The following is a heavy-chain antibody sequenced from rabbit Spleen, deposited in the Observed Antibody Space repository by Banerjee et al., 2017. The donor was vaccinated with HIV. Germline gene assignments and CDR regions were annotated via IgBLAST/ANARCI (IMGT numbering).Heavy chain of an antibody. V-gene: IGHV1S45*01. D-gene: IGHD1-1*01. Sequence: QEQLEESGGDLVKPEGSLTLTCTASGFSFSYRYWICWVRQAPGKGLEWIACIYVGSGGSTKAASAAKGRSTTSKTSSTTVTQQTTRLTVADTATYFGARAAEVGDGYLNLWGPGTLVTVS. CDR1: GFSFSYRYW. J-gene: IGHJ4*01. CDR3: ARAAEVGDGYLNL. CDR2: IYVGSGGST.